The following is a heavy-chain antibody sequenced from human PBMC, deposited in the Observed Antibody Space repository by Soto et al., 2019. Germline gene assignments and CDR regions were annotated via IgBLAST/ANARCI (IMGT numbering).Heavy chain of an antibody. CDR1: GFTFSSYA. Sequence: QVRLVESGGGVVQPGRSLRLSCAASGFTFSSYAMHWVRQAPGKGLEWVAVISYDGSNKYYADSVKGRFTISRDNSKNTLYLQMNSLRAEDTAVYYCAREIEDYGDYWYYFDYWGQGTLVTVSS. D-gene: IGHD4-17*01. CDR2: ISYDGSNK. J-gene: IGHJ4*02. V-gene: IGHV3-30-3*01. CDR3: AREIEDYGDYWYYFDY.